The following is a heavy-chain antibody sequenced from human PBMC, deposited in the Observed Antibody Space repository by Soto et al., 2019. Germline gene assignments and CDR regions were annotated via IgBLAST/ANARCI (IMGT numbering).Heavy chain of an antibody. Sequence: EVQLLESGGGLVQPGGSLRLSCAASGFTFSTYAMNWVRQAPGKGLEWVPGISGSGDSTYYADSVKGRFTVSRDNSKNTLYLQMNSLRAEDTAVFYCAKVRSSGWSFDYWGQGTLVTVSS. J-gene: IGHJ4*02. CDR3: AKVRSSGWSFDY. D-gene: IGHD6-19*01. V-gene: IGHV3-23*01. CDR2: ISGSGDST. CDR1: GFTFSTYA.